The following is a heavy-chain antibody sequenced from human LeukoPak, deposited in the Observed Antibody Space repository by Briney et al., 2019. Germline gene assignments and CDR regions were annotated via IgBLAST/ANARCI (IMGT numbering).Heavy chain of an antibody. V-gene: IGHV1-2*02. CDR2: INPNSGNT. CDR3: AREGAAAEDVNWFDP. Sequence: ASVKVSCKASGYTLTGYYMHWVRQAPGQGLEWMGWINPNSGNTHYAQKFQDRVTMTRDTSISTAYMELNSLRSDDTAVYYCAREGAAAEDVNWFDPWGQGTLVTVSS. D-gene: IGHD6-25*01. CDR1: GYTLTGYY. J-gene: IGHJ5*02.